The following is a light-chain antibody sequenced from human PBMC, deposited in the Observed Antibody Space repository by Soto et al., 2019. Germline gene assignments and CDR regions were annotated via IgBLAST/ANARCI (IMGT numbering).Light chain of an antibody. Sequence: QSALTQPASVSGSPGQSITISCTGTSSDVGSYNLVSWYQQHPGKAPKLMIYEGSKRRSGVSNPFSGSKSGNTASLTISGLQAEDEADYYCCSYAGSSTYVFGTGTKVTVL. CDR3: CSYAGSSTYV. CDR1: SSDVGSYNL. V-gene: IGLV2-23*01. J-gene: IGLJ1*01. CDR2: EGS.